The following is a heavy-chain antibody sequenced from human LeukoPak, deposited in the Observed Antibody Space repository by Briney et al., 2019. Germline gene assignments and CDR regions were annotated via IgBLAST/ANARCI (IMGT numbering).Heavy chain of an antibody. D-gene: IGHD2-15*01. Sequence: GGSLRLSCAASGFTFRSYWMHCVRQAPGKGLVWVSCISSGGSETRYADSVKGRFTISRDNARNTLYLQMNSLTAEDTAVYYCATCSGGRCYSKGFDYWGQGTLVTVSS. CDR1: GFTFRSYW. J-gene: IGHJ4*02. CDR2: ISSGGSET. CDR3: ATCSGGRCYSKGFDY. V-gene: IGHV3-74*01.